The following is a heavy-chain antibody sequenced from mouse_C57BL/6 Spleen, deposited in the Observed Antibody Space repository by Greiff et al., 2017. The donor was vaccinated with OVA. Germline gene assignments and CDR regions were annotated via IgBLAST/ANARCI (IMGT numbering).Heavy chain of an antibody. J-gene: IGHJ3*01. V-gene: IGHV14-3*01. D-gene: IGHD1-1*01. CDR3: ATDLSTVGGSWFAY. CDR1: GFNIKNTY. Sequence: VQLQQSVAELVRPGASVKLSCTASGFNIKNTYMHWVKQRPEQGLEWIGRIDPANGNTKYAPKFQGKATITADTSSNTAYLQLSSLTSEDTALYYCATDLSTVGGSWFAYWGQGTLVTVSA. CDR2: IDPANGNT.